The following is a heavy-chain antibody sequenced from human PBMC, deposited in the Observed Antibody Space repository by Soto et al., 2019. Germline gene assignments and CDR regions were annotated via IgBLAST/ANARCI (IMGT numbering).Heavy chain of an antibody. Sequence: XSVKXSCKASGSTFTRYGISWVRQAPGQGLAWMXIINPXGGSTNYAQKXXGRLTLTXXTSTTTVYMELSTLTSEDTAIYYCARHLAAGDVWGQGTLVTVSS. CDR2: INPXGGST. CDR3: ARHLAAGDV. V-gene: IGHV1-46*01. J-gene: IGHJ4*02. D-gene: IGHD2-8*02. CDR1: GSTFTRYG.